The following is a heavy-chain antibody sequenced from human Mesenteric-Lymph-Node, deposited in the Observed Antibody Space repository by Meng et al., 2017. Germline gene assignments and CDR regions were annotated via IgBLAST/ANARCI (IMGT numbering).Heavy chain of an antibody. V-gene: IGHV3-48*03. CDR2: ISSSGSTI. CDR3: ARAVRDPRWLQLNFDY. J-gene: IGHJ4*02. CDR1: GFTFSSYE. Sequence: GESLKISCAASGFTFSSYEMNWVRQAPGKGLEWVSYISSSGSTIYYADSVKGRFTISRDNAKNSLYLQMNSLRAEDTAVYYCARAVRDPRWLQLNFDYWGQGTLVTVSS. D-gene: IGHD5-24*01.